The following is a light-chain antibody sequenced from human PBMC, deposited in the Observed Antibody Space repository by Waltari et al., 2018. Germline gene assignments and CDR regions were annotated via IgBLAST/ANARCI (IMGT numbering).Light chain of an antibody. CDR3: LQYSNSPWT. J-gene: IGKJ1*01. CDR2: KAS. CDR1: QSISSW. Sequence: DIQMTQSPSSLSASVGDTVTITCRASQSISSWLDWYQQKSGKAPKLLIYKASSLQSGVPSKFSVSGAGTDFTLTSSSLQPEDFATYYCLQYSNSPWTFGQGTKVEIK. V-gene: IGKV1-12*01.